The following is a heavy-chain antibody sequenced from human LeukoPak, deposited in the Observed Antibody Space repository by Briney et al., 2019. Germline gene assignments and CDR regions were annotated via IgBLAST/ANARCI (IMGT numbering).Heavy chain of an antibody. CDR1: GYTFTAYY. CDR3: ASRLWFGESNAFDI. CDR2: ITPFNGNT. Sequence: GASVKVSCKASGYTFTAYYMHWVRQAPGQALEWMGWITPFNGNTNYAQKFQDRVTITRDRSMSTAYMELSSLRSEDTAMYYCASRLWFGESNAFDIWGQGTMVTVSS. D-gene: IGHD3-10*01. J-gene: IGHJ3*02. V-gene: IGHV1-45*02.